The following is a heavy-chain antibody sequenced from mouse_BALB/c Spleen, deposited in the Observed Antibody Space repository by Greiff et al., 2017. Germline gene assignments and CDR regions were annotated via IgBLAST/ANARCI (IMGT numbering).Heavy chain of an antibody. CDR2: IRSKSNNYAT. Sequence: EVKLMESGGGLVQPKGSLKLSCAASGFTFNTYAMNWVRQAPGKGLEWVARIRSKSNNYATYYADSVKDRFTISRDDSQSMLYLQMNNLKTEDTAMYYCVRQGDYRYYYAMDYWGQGTSVTVSS. D-gene: IGHD2-14*01. CDR3: VRQGDYRYYYAMDY. CDR1: GFTFNTYA. J-gene: IGHJ4*01. V-gene: IGHV10-1*02.